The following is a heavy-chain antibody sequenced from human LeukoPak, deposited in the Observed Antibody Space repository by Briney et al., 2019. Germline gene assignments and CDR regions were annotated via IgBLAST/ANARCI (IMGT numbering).Heavy chain of an antibody. CDR1: GFTFRNYA. Sequence: GGSLRLSCVMSGFTFRNYAMNWVRQAPGKGLEWISDISTGADSTYHIESVRGRFTISRDNSKNTLYLQMNSLRLDDTAVYYCASGLYGGVFDNWGQGTLVTVSS. CDR3: ASGLYGGVFDN. CDR2: ISTGADST. V-gene: IGHV3-23*01. D-gene: IGHD4/OR15-4a*01. J-gene: IGHJ4*02.